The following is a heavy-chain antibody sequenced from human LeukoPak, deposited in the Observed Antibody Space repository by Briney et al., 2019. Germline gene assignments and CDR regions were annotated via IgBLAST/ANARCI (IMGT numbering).Heavy chain of an antibody. Sequence: GGSLRLSCAASGFTFSDYYMSWIRQAPGKGLEWVSYISSSGSTIYYADSVKGRFTISRDNAKNSLYLQMNSLRAEDTAEYYCAREQLVGWYYYYMDVWGKGTTVTVSS. J-gene: IGHJ6*03. CDR1: GFTFSDYY. V-gene: IGHV3-11*04. CDR2: ISSSGSTI. CDR3: AREQLVGWYYYYMDV. D-gene: IGHD6-6*01.